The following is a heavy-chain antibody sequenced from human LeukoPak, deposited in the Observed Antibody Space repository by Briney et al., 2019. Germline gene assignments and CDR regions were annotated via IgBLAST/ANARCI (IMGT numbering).Heavy chain of an antibody. CDR3: ARDNYDILGEYRALFDY. CDR1: GFTFSSYA. D-gene: IGHD3-9*01. V-gene: IGHV3-30*04. J-gene: IGHJ4*02. Sequence: GGSLRLSCAASGFTFSSYAMHWVRQAPGKGLEWVAVISYDGSNKYYADSVKGRFTISRDNSKNTLYLQMNSLRAEDTAVYYCARDNYDILGEYRALFDYRGQGTLVTVSS. CDR2: ISYDGSNK.